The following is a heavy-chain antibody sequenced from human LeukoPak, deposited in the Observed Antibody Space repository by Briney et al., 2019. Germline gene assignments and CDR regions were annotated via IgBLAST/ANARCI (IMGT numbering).Heavy chain of an antibody. V-gene: IGHV3-48*01. CDR3: ASQGPYYDFWSGPPHH. Sequence: GGSLRLSCAASGFTFSSYSMNWVRQAPGKGLEWVSYISSSSSTIYYADSVKGRFTISRDNAKNSLYLQMNSLRAEDTAVYYCASQGPYYDFWSGPPHHWGQGTLVTVSS. J-gene: IGHJ5*02. CDR2: ISSSSSTI. D-gene: IGHD3-3*01. CDR1: GFTFSSYS.